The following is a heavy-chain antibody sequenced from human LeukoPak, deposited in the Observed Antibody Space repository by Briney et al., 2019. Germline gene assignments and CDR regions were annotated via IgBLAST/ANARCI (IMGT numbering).Heavy chain of an antibody. V-gene: IGHV1-8*01. CDR3: ARGRDGYNHYFDY. J-gene: IGHJ4*02. Sequence: ASVKVSCKASGYTFTSYDINWVRQATGQGLEWMRWMNPNSGNTGYAQKFQGRVTMTRNTSISTAYMEQSSLRSEDTAVYYCARGRDGYNHYFDYWGQGTLVTVSS. CDR2: MNPNSGNT. CDR1: GYTFTSYD. D-gene: IGHD5-24*01.